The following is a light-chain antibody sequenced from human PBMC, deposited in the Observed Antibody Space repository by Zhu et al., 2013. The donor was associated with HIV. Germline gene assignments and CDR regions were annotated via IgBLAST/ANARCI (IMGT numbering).Light chain of an antibody. CDR2: AKT. CDR1: SLRSYY. J-gene: IGLJ1*01. V-gene: IGLV3-19*01. Sequence: SSELTQDPAVSVALGQTVRITCQGDSLRSYYASWYQQKPGQAPVLVIYAKTNRPSGIPDRFSGSSSGNTASLTITGAQAEDEADYYCSSRDSPDNQYVFGTGTKVTVL. CDR3: SSRDSPDNQYV.